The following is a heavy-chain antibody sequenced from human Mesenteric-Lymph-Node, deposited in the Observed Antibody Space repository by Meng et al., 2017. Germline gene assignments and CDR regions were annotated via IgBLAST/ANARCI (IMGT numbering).Heavy chain of an antibody. CDR3: ARWVSVGGDY. D-gene: IGHD3-10*01. V-gene: IGHV3-48*04. CDR1: GFTFSGYW. CDR2: ISSSGSTI. J-gene: IGHJ4*02. Sequence: GGSLRLSCAASGFTFSGYWMNWVRQAPGKGLEWVSYISSSGSTIYYADSVKGRFTISRDNAKNSLYLQMNSLRAEDTAVYYCARWVSVGGDYWGQGTLVTVPQ.